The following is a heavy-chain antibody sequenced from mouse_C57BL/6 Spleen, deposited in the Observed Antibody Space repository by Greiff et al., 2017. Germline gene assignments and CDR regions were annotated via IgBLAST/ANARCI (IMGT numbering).Heavy chain of an antibody. CDR3: TTRITTVPSPHYYAMDY. D-gene: IGHD1-1*01. J-gene: IGHJ4*01. V-gene: IGHV14-4*01. CDR1: GFNIKDDY. CDR2: IDPENGDT. Sequence: EVQLQQSGAELVRPGASVKLSCTASGFNIKDDYMHWVKQRPEQGLEWIGWIDPENGDTEYASKFQGKATITADTSSNTAYLQLSSLTSEDTAVYDCTTRITTVPSPHYYAMDYWGQGTSVTVAS.